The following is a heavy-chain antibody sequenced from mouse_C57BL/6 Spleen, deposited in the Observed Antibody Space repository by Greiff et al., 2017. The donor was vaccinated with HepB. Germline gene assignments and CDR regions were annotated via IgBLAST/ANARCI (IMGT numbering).Heavy chain of an antibody. CDR3: ARTYYSVPMDY. Sequence: EVQVVESGGGLVKPGGSLKLSCAASGFTFSDYGMHWVRQAPEKGLEWVAYISSGSSTIYYADTVKGRFTISRDNAKNTLFLQMTSLRSEDTAMYYCARTYYSVPMDYWGQGTSVTVSS. J-gene: IGHJ4*01. V-gene: IGHV5-17*01. CDR1: GFTFSDYG. D-gene: IGHD2-12*01. CDR2: ISSGSSTI.